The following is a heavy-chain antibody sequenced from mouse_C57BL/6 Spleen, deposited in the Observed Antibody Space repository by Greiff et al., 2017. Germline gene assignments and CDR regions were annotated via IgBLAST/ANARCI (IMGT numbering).Heavy chain of an antibody. J-gene: IGHJ2*01. CDR2: IYPRSGNT. D-gene: IGHD4-1*01. CDR3: ARASNWDADY. CDR1: GYTFTSSG. V-gene: IGHV1-81*01. Sequence: QVQLQQSGAELARPGASVKLSCKASGYTFTSSGISWVKQRTGQGLEWIGEIYPRSGNTYYTEKFKGKATLTADKSSSTAYMELRSLTSEGSAVYFCARASNWDADYWGQGTTLTVAS.